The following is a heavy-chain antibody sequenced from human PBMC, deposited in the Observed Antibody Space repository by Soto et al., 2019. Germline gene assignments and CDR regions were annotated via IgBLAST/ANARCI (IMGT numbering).Heavy chain of an antibody. D-gene: IGHD4-4*01. Sequence: QVQVVQSGAEVKKPGSSARVSCKASGGTSSSYAITWVRQAPGQGLEWMGGIIPILDTTDYAQKFQGRVTFTADESTSTVYMELSSLTSEDTAVYYCASGGTTVNRRFDFWGQGTLVTVSS. CDR1: GGTSSSYA. V-gene: IGHV1-69*01. CDR3: ASGGTTVNRRFDF. J-gene: IGHJ4*02. CDR2: IIPILDTT.